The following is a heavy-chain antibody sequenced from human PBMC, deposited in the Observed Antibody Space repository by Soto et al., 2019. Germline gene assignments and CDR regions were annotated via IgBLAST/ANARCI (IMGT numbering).Heavy chain of an antibody. CDR3: AREGSSSSGLWGMDV. V-gene: IGHV3-21*01. Sequence: GGSLRLSCAASGFTFSSYSMNWVRQAPGKGLEWVSSISSSSSYIYYADSVKGRFTISRDNAKNSLYLQMNSLRAEDTAVYYCAREGSSSSGLWGMDVWGQGTTVTVS. J-gene: IGHJ6*02. D-gene: IGHD6-6*01. CDR1: GFTFSSYS. CDR2: ISSSSSYI.